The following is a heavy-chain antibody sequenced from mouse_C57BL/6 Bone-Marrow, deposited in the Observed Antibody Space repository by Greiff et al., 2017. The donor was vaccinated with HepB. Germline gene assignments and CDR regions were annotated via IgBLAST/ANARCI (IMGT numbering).Heavy chain of an antibody. D-gene: IGHD2-3*01. J-gene: IGHJ4*01. CDR3: ARSWLLQAMDY. Sequence: VQLQQSGAELVKPGASVKISCKASGYAFSSYWMNWVKQRPGKGLEWIGQIYPGDGDTNYNGKFKGKATLTADKSSSTAYMQLSSLTSEDSAVYFCARSWLLQAMDYWGQGTSVTVSS. CDR2: IYPGDGDT. V-gene: IGHV1-80*01. CDR1: GYAFSSYW.